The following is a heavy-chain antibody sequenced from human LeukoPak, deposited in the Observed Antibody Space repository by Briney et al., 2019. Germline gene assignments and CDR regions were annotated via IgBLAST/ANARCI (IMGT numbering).Heavy chain of an antibody. CDR2: VNHSGSA. CDR1: GASFNDYY. V-gene: IGHV4-34*01. J-gene: IGHJ5*02. Sequence: SETLSLTCAVYGASFNDYYWSWIRHSPTKGLEWIGEVNHSGSAKYNPSLKSRVTISADKSKNQFFLRLSPVAAADSGVYYCARERASNNHDNWFDPWGQGTLVAVSS. CDR3: ARERASNNHDNWFDP.